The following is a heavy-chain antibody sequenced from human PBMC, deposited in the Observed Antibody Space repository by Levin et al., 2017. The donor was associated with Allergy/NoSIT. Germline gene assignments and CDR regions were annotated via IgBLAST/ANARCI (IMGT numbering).Heavy chain of an antibody. V-gene: IGHV4-39*07. CDR2: IYYSGST. CDR3: ARVALTDAFDI. CDR1: GDSISSNNHY. Sequence: SETLSLTCTVSGDSISSNNHYWGWLRQPPGTGLEWIGHIYYSGSTYYNPSLKSRLTISLDTPKNQFSLKLGSVTAADTAGYYCARVALTDAFDIWGQGTMVTVSS. D-gene: IGHD1-14*01. J-gene: IGHJ3*02.